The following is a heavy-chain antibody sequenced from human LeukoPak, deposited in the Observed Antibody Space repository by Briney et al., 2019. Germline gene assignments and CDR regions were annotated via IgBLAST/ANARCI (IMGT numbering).Heavy chain of an antibody. CDR2: ISGSGGST. J-gene: IGHJ4*02. Sequence: GGSLRLSCTVSGFTVSSNSMSWVRQAPGKGLEWVSAISGSGGSTYYADSVKGRFTISRDNSKNTLYLQMNSLRAEDTAVYYCAKDTWLVRYYFDYWGQGTLVTVSS. CDR3: AKDTWLVRYYFDY. V-gene: IGHV3-23*01. CDR1: GFTVSSNS. D-gene: IGHD6-19*01.